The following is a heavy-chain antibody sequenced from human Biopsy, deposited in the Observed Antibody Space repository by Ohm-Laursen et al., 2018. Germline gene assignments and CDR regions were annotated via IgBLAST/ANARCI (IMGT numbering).Heavy chain of an antibody. CDR3: ARDYEVYAKTDCFDP. Sequence: SVKVSCKTSGYTFTTYYIHWVRQAPGQGLEWMGWTSGYNDDTNYAQKFQGRLTMTTDTSTSTAYMELRSLRSDDTAVYFCARDYEVYAKTDCFDPWGQGTLVTVSS. J-gene: IGHJ5*02. V-gene: IGHV1-18*04. D-gene: IGHD2-8*01. CDR2: TSGYNDDT. CDR1: GYTFTTYY.